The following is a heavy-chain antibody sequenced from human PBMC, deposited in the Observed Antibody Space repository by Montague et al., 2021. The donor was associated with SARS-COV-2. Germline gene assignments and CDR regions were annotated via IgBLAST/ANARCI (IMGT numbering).Heavy chain of an antibody. CDR2: IDSDGSTK. J-gene: IGHJ4*02. D-gene: IGHD3-10*01. Sequence: SLRLSCAASGFPFSTSWMNWVRQTPGKGLEWVAIIDSDGSTKSYXDSVKGRFTMTRDNAKNSLSLHINSLRVDDTAVYYCAGWFGGQNDWGQGTTVTVSS. CDR1: GFPFSTSW. V-gene: IGHV3-7*01. CDR3: AGWFGGQND.